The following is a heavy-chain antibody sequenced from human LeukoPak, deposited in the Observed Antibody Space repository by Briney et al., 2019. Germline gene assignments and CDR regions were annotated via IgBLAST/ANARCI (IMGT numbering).Heavy chain of an antibody. J-gene: IGHJ3*01. D-gene: IGHD4-23*01. V-gene: IGHV1-69*01. CDR1: GGTFSSYA. Sequence: GSSVKVSCKASGGTFSSYAISWVRQAPGQGLEWMGGIIPIFGTANYAQKFQGRVTITADESTSTAYMEVSSLRSEDTAVYYCAAEIYGGNSDCCTFDFWGQGTPVIVSS. CDR3: AAEIYGGNSDCCTFDF. CDR2: IIPIFGTA.